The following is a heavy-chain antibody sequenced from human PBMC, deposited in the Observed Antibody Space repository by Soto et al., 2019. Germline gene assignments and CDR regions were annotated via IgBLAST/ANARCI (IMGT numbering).Heavy chain of an antibody. CDR1: GGSIRSSC. J-gene: IGHJ6*03. CDR3: SCGGWVVVATRGRMDV. CDR2: ICNSETT. V-gene: IGHV4-59*08. Sequence: QVQLQESGPTLVKPSETLSLTCTVSGGSIRSSCWNWIRQPPGGGLEWIGCICNSETTNYNPSLKSRVPITIDTENDKYAVQLSSVSVPAAAFYYCSCGGWVVVATRGRMDVWGKGTPVTVSS. D-gene: IGHD2-2*01.